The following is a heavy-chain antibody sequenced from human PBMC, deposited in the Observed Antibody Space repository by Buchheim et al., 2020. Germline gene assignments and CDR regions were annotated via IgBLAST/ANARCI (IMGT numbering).Heavy chain of an antibody. CDR2: IYDTGST. CDR1: GASISSGDSS. CDR3: ARGGGGNRIANYFDY. Sequence: QLHLQESGSGLVKPSQTLSLTCAVSGASISSGDSSWSWIRQPPGKGLEWIGYIYDTGSTYNPSLKSQVSISMDKSRNEFSLTLSSVTAADTAVYYCARGGGGNRIANYFDYWGQGIL. J-gene: IGHJ4*02. V-gene: IGHV4-30-2*01. D-gene: IGHD3-16*02.